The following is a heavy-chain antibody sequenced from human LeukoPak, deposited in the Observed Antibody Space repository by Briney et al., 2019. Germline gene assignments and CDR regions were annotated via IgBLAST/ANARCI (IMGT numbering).Heavy chain of an antibody. CDR1: GDSISSYY. CDR2: IYYSGST. J-gene: IGHJ2*01. D-gene: IGHD3-22*01. V-gene: IGHV4-59*01. CDR3: ARSDYDTSKFDL. Sequence: SETLSLTCTVSGDSISSYYWSWIRQPPGKGLEWIGYIYYSGSTNYNPSLKSRVTISVDTSKNQFSLKLSSVTAADTAVYYCARSDYDTSKFDLWGGGTLVTVSS.